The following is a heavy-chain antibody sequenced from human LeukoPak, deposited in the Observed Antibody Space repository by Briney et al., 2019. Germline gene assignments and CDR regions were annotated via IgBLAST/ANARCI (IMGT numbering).Heavy chain of an antibody. V-gene: IGHV4-59*01. CDR2: IYYSGSS. J-gene: IGHJ5*02. D-gene: IGHD6-6*01. Sequence: PSETLSLTCTVSGGSLSSYYWSWIRQPPGEGLEWIGYIYYSGSSNYNTSLKGRVTISVDTSKNQFSLKLSSVTAADTAVYYCARSKTAQGSSSWGSLFWFDPWGQGTLVTVSS. CDR1: GGSLSSYY. CDR3: ARSKTAQGSSSWGSLFWFDP.